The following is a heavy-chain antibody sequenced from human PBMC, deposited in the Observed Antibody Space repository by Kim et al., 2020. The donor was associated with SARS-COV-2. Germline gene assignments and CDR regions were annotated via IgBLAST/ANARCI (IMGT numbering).Heavy chain of an antibody. CDR1: GFTFNNAC. D-gene: IGHD3-22*01. J-gene: IGHJ4*01. V-gene: IGHV3-15*01. Sequence: GWSLRLSCAASGFTFNNACMTWVRQAPGKSLEWVGHIKSQTDDGTTDYAAPVKDRFTISRDDSENTLYLQMNSLTTEDTAVYYCTTSPGYYSTSPFDFWG. CDR2: IKSQTDDGTT. CDR3: TTSPGYYSTSPFDF.